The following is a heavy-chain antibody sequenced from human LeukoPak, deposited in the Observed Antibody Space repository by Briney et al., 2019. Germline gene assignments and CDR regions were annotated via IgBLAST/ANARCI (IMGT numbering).Heavy chain of an antibody. CDR3: ARGSSGWFSDP. J-gene: IGHJ5*02. V-gene: IGHV4-34*01. D-gene: IGHD6-19*01. Sequence: SETLSLTCAVYGGSFSGYYWSWIRQPPGKGLEWIREINHSGSTNYNPSLKSRVTISVDTSKNQFSLKLSSVTAADTAVYYCARGSSGWFSDPWGQGTLVTVSS. CDR2: INHSGST. CDR1: GGSFSGYY.